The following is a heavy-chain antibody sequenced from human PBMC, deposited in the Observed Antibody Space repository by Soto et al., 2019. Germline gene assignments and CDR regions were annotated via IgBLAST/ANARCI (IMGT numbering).Heavy chain of an antibody. CDR1: GFTFSIYW. CDR2: INSDGSST. V-gene: IGHV3-74*01. J-gene: IGHJ4*02. D-gene: IGHD3-16*01. Sequence: GGSLRLSCAASGFTFSIYWMHWVRQAPGKGLVWVSRINSDGSSTSYADSVKGRFTISRDNAKNTLYLQMNSLRAEDTAVYYCARVKNPGEYHSLGYWGQGTLVTVSS. CDR3: ARVKNPGEYHSLGY.